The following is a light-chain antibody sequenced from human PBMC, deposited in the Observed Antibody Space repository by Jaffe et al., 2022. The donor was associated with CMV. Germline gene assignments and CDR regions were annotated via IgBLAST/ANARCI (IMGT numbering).Light chain of an antibody. CDR1: QNISNH. CDR3: QQTYNTPPFS. CDR2: AAS. V-gene: IGKV1-39*01. Sequence: DIQMTQSPLSLTASIGDRVTITCRASQNISNHLNWFQQKPGKAPNLLIYAASSLQSGVPSRFTGRGYGTDFTLTISSLQREDFATYYCQQTYNTPPFSFGGGTKVEI. J-gene: IGKJ4*01.